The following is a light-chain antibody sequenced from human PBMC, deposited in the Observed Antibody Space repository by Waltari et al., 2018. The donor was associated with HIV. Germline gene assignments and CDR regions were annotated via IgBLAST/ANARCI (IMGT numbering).Light chain of an antibody. CDR1: SSDVGGYNY. CDR2: EVT. CDR3: SSYPGSYPWV. Sequence: QSALTQPPSASGSPGQSVTISCTGSSSDVGGYNYVSWYQQHPGKAPKLIIYEVTKRPSGVPERFSGSKSGNTASLTGSGLQDEDEADYYCSSYPGSYPWVFGGGTKLTVL. J-gene: IGLJ3*02. V-gene: IGLV2-8*01.